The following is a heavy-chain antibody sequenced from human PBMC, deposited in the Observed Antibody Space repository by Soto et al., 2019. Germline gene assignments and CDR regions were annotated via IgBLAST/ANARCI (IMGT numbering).Heavy chain of an antibody. Sequence: SETLSLTCAVFGGSFSDSYWSWIRQSPGKGLEWIGEISNSGRTYYNPSLKSRVTISGDTSKNQFSLEVRSVAAADTGTYYCARGRPAIATRWFDSWGQGILVTVS. CDR1: GGSFSDSY. CDR3: ARGRPAIATRWFDS. CDR2: ISNSGRT. J-gene: IGHJ5*01. D-gene: IGHD1-1*01. V-gene: IGHV4-34*01.